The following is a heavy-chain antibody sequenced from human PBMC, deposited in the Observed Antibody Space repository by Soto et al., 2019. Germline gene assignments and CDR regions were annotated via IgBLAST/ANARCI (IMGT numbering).Heavy chain of an antibody. CDR3: ARARHPAPSWSGYSTRHYYYYYYGMDV. D-gene: IGHD3-3*01. V-gene: IGHV1-46*01. CDR2: INPSGGST. J-gene: IGHJ6*02. CDR1: GYTFTSYY. Sequence: EASVKVSCKASGYTFTSYYMHWVRQAPGQGLEWMGIINPSGGSTSYAQKFQGRVTMTRDTSTSTAYMELSSLRSEDTAVYYCARARHPAPSWSGYSTRHYYYYYYGMDVWGQGTTVTVSS.